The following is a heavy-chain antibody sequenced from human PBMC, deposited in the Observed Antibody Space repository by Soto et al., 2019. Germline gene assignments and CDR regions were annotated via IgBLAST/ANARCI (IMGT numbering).Heavy chain of an antibody. Sequence: QLLESGGDLVQPGKSLRLSCAASGFMLDNYAMSWIRQAPGKGPGWVSTVGGSDGDSNGVAWYEDSVRGRVIISRAMSANILSLQMDNLRVEDTARYYCVTRGRNWGAFDIWGQGTKVVGSS. CDR2: VGGSDGDSNGVA. J-gene: IGHJ3*02. CDR1: GFMLDNYA. V-gene: IGHV3-23*01. D-gene: IGHD3-16*01. CDR3: VTRGRNWGAFDI.